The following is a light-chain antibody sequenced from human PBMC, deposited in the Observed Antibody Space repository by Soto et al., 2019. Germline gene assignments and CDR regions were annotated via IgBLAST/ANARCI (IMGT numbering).Light chain of an antibody. CDR3: YSYTSSNTYV. V-gene: IGLV2-14*03. J-gene: IGLJ1*01. CDR1: SSDVGGYNY. CDR2: DVS. Sequence: LTQPASVSGSPGQSITISCTGTSSDVGGYNYVSWYQHHPGKVPQLMIYDVSNRPSGVSNRFSGSKSGNTAFLTISGLQAEDEADYYCYSYTSSNTYVFGTGTKVTVL.